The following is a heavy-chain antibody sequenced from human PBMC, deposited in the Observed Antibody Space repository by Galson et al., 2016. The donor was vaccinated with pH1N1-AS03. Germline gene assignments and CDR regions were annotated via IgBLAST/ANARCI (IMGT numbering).Heavy chain of an antibody. D-gene: IGHD1-26*01. V-gene: IGHV4-39*01. CDR2: VFYTGST. J-gene: IGHJ4*02. Sequence: LSLTCAVSGGSIGDARYYWGWIRQPPGKGLEWIGNVFYTGSTYYKPSLKSRVTISVDLSKNQFSLKLTSVSASDTAIYYCARHVGGPTTAGGFDKWGQGTLLPVSS. CDR1: GGSIGDARYY. CDR3: ARHVGGPTTAGGFDK.